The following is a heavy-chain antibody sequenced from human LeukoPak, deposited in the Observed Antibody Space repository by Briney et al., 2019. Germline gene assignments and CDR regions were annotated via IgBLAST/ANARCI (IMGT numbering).Heavy chain of an antibody. CDR2: IVVGSGNT. V-gene: IGHV1-58*01. J-gene: IGHJ3*01. Sequence: SVTVSCKASGFTFTNSAVQWVRQARGQRLEWIGWIVVGSGNTNYAQKFQERVTITRDMSTSTVYMELSSLRSEDTAVYYCAAEGRPTVVTFRKGAVDLWGQGTMVTVSS. CDR1: GFTFTNSA. D-gene: IGHD4-23*01. CDR3: AAEGRPTVVTFRKGAVDL.